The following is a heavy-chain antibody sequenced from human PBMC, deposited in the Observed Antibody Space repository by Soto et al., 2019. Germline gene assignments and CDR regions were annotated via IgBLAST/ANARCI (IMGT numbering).Heavy chain of an antibody. J-gene: IGHJ4*02. CDR2: IYHSGST. V-gene: IGHV4-38-2*01. CDR3: ARGYGSGSYYIIPFDY. CDR1: GYSISSGYY. Sequence: QVQLQESGPGLVKPSETLSLTCAVCGYSISSGYYWGWIRRPPGKGLEWIGSIYHSGSTYYNPSLKSRVTISVDTSKNQFSLKLSSVTAADTAVYYCARGYGSGSYYIIPFDYWGQGTLVTVSS. D-gene: IGHD3-10*01.